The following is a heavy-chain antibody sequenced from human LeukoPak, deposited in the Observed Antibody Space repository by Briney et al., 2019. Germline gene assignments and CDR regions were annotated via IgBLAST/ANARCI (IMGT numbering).Heavy chain of an antibody. V-gene: IGHV1-46*01. Sequence: RASVKVSCKASGYTFTSYYMHWVRQAPGQGLEWMGIINPSGGSTSYAQKFQGRVTMTGDMSTSTVYMELSSLRSEDTAVYYCARVRSVYGGRYDAFDIWGQGTMVTVSS. CDR1: GYTFTSYY. CDR2: INPSGGST. CDR3: ARVRSVYGGRYDAFDI. J-gene: IGHJ3*02. D-gene: IGHD4-23*01.